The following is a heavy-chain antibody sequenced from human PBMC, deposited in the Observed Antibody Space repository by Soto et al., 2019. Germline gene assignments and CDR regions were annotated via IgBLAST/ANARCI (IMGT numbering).Heavy chain of an antibody. D-gene: IGHD6-19*01. CDR3: AKDAQWLVHSHAFDI. V-gene: IGHV3-9*01. CDR2: ISWNSGSI. CDR1: GFTFDDYA. Sequence: GGSLRLSCAASGFTFDDYAMHWVRQAPGKGLEWVSGISWNSGSIGYADSVKGRFTISRDNAKNSLYLQMNSLRAEDTALYYCAKDAQWLVHSHAFDIWGQGTMVTVSS. J-gene: IGHJ3*02.